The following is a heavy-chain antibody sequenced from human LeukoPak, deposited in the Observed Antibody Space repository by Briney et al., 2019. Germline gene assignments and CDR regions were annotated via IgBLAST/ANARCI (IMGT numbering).Heavy chain of an antibody. V-gene: IGHV1-8*01. D-gene: IGHD3-22*01. CDR3: ARVREYSYGFGIYYDSSGYCLGY. CDR1: GYTFTSYD. Sequence: ASVKVSCKASGYTFTSYDINWVRQATGQGLEWMGWMNPNSGNTGYAQKFQGRVTMTRNTSISTAYMELSSLRSEDTAVYYCARVREYSYGFGIYYDSSGYCLGYWGQGTLVTVSS. J-gene: IGHJ4*02. CDR2: MNPNSGNT.